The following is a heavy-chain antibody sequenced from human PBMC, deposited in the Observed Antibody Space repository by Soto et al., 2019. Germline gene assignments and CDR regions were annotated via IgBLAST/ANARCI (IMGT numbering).Heavy chain of an antibody. CDR2: INHSGST. V-gene: IGHV4-34*01. Sequence: PSETLSLTCAGYGGSFSGYYWSWIRQPPGKGLEWIGEINHSGSTNYNPSLKSRVTISVDTSKNQFSLKLSSVTAADTAVYYCERTKSGYDRNNWFDPWGQGTLVTVSS. D-gene: IGHD5-12*01. CDR3: ERTKSGYDRNNWFDP. CDR1: GGSFSGYY. J-gene: IGHJ5*02.